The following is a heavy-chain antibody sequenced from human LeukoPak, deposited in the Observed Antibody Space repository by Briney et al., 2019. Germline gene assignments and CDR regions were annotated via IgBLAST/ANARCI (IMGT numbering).Heavy chain of an antibody. Sequence: PSETLSLTCTVSGGSISSYYWSWIRQPPGKGLEWIGYIYYSGSTNYNPSLKSRVTISVDTSKNQVSLKVPSVTAADTAVYYCARRAYSYGFRFDPWGQGTLVIVSS. CDR2: IYYSGST. CDR3: ARRAYSYGFRFDP. J-gene: IGHJ5*02. D-gene: IGHD3-16*02. V-gene: IGHV4-59*08. CDR1: GGSISSYY.